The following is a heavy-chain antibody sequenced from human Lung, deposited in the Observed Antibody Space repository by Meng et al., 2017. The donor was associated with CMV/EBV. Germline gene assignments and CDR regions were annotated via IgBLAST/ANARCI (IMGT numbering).Heavy chain of an antibody. J-gene: IGHJ4*02. D-gene: IGHD6-13*01. CDR1: EFTFSNYA. V-gene: IGHV3-23*01. Sequence: GESLKISCAASEFTFSNYAMSWVRQAPGRGLEWVSAITASGGSTYYTDSVKGRFTVSRDNSKNTLYLQMNNLRAEDTAVFYCAKAFSASWYREYYDYWGQGALVXVSS. CDR2: ITASGGST. CDR3: AKAFSASWYREYYDY.